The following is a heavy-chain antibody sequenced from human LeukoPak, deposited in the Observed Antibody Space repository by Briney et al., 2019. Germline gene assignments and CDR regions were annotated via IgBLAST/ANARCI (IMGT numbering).Heavy chain of an antibody. CDR2: ISVYNGNT. V-gene: IGHV1-18*01. D-gene: IGHD3-22*01. CDR3: ARDINGYYYDSHGYYPTDL. Sequence: VASVKVSCKASGYIFTSYGISWVRQAPVQGLEWMGWISVYNGNTNYPQRLQGRVTMTTDTSTTTAYMELRSLRSDDTAVYYCARDINGYYYDSHGYYPTDLWGQGTLVTVSS. CDR1: GYIFTSYG. J-gene: IGHJ4*01.